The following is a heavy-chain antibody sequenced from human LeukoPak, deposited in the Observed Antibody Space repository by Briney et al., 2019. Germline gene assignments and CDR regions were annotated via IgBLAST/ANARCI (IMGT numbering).Heavy chain of an antibody. CDR2: IYYSGST. Sequence: SETLSLTCTVSGGSISSYYWSWIRQPPGKGLEWIGYIYYSGSTNYNPSLKSRVTISVDTSKNQFSLKLSSVTAADTDVYYCASLPRPQSLRDGYNRGPGYFDYWGQGTLVTVSS. CDR3: ASLPRPQSLRDGYNRGPGYFDY. D-gene: IGHD5-24*01. V-gene: IGHV4-59*01. CDR1: GGSISSYY. J-gene: IGHJ4*02.